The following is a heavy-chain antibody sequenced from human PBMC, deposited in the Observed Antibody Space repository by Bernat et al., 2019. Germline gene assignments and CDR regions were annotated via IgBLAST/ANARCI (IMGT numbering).Heavy chain of an antibody. Sequence: VQLVESGGGLVKPGGSLRLSCAASGFTFSSYSMNWVRQAPGKGLERVSSISSSSTYIYYADSVKGRFTISRDNAENSLYLQVNSLRAEDTAVYYCARDANRLGRFDYWGQGTLVTVSS. CDR1: GFTFSSYS. CDR2: ISSSSTYI. CDR3: ARDANRLGRFDY. J-gene: IGHJ4*02. D-gene: IGHD6-19*01. V-gene: IGHV3-21*01.